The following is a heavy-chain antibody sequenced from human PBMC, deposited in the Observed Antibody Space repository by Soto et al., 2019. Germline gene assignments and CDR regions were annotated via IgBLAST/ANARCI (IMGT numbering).Heavy chain of an antibody. D-gene: IGHD3-10*01. J-gene: IGHJ2*01. V-gene: IGHV2-5*02. CDR1: GFSLSTSGVG. Sequence: QITLKESGPTLVKPTRTLTLTCTFSGFSLSTSGVGVGWIRQPPGKALEWLALIYWDDDKRYSPSLKSRLTITKDTSKNQVVLTMTNMDPVDTATYYCAHRESSMATRYWYFDLWGRGTLVTVSS. CDR2: IYWDDDK. CDR3: AHRESSMATRYWYFDL.